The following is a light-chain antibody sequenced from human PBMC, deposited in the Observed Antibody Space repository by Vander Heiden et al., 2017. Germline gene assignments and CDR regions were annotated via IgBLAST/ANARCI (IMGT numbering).Light chain of an antibody. Sequence: QSVLTQPPSASGTPGQRVTISCSGSSSNIGSNTVNWYQQLPGTAPKLLIYSNNQRSSGVPDRFSGSKSGTSASLAISGLQSEDEADYYCAAWDDSLNKVFGGGTKLTVL. CDR2: SNN. V-gene: IGLV1-44*01. CDR3: AAWDDSLNKV. J-gene: IGLJ2*01. CDR1: SSNIGSNT.